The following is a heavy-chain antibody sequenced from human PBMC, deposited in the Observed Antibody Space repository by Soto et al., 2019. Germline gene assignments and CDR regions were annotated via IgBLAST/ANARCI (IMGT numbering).Heavy chain of an antibody. CDR1: AGSISSSSYY. CDR2: IYYSGST. CDR3: VRHGPSAPQGFLYT. D-gene: IGHD3-3*01. J-gene: IGHJ5*02. Sequence: SETLFLTCSVSAGSISSSSYYWGWIRQPPGKGLEWIGSIYYSGSTYYNPSLKNRVTMSVDTSKNQFSLKLSSVTAADTAVYYCVRHGPSAPQGFLYTWGQGTLVTVSS. V-gene: IGHV4-39*01.